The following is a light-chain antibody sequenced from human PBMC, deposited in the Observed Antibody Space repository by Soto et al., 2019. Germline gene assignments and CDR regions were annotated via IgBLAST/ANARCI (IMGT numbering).Light chain of an antibody. V-gene: IGKV3-20*01. J-gene: IGKJ1*01. CDR3: QQYGYSPRT. CDR1: QSVSSN. Sequence: EIVMTQSPATLSVSPGERATLSCRASQSVSSNLAWYQLKPGQAPRLLIYGASSRATGIPDRFSGSGSGTDFTLTISSLDPEDFAVYFCQQYGYSPRTFGQGTKVDIK. CDR2: GAS.